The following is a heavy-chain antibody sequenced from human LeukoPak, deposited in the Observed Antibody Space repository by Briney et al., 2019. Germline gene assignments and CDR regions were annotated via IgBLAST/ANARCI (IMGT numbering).Heavy chain of an antibody. CDR2: INHSGSI. CDR3: ASREGGRFLEWLLQDV. J-gene: IGHJ6*04. CDR1: GGSFSGYY. V-gene: IGHV4-34*01. D-gene: IGHD3-3*01. Sequence: KSSETLSLTCAVYGGSFSGYYWRCIRQPPGKGLEGSGEINHSGSINYNPSLKSRVTISVDTSKNQFSLKLSSVTAADTAVYYCASREGGRFLEWLLQDVWGKGTTVTVSS.